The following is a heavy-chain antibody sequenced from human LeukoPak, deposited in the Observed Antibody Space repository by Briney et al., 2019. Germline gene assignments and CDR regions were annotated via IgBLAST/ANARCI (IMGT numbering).Heavy chain of an antibody. CDR1: GFTFSSYS. V-gene: IGHV3-64*01. D-gene: IGHD1-1*01. CDR2: ISSNGGST. Sequence: GGSLRLSCAASGFTFSSYSMYWVRQAPGKGLEYVSAISSNGGSTYYANSVKGRFTISRDNSKNTLHLQMGSLRGEDMAVYYCAREVNWRFDYWGQGTLVTVSS. J-gene: IGHJ4*02. CDR3: AREVNWRFDY.